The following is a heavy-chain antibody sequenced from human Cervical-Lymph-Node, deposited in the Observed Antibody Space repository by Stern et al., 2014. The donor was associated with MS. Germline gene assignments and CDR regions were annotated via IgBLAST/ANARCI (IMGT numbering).Heavy chain of an antibody. V-gene: IGHV1-8*01. Sequence: QVQLVESGSQVRKPGASVKVSCQASGYTFISYDIFWVRQATGQGLEWMGWMNPNNANTGHAQKFRGRVSITRNISISTAYMELSSLRSDDTAVYYCVRGGFSYGYGLDAWGQGTAVIVSS. D-gene: IGHD5-18*01. J-gene: IGHJ6*02. CDR3: VRGGFSYGYGLDA. CDR1: GYTFISYD. CDR2: MNPNNANT.